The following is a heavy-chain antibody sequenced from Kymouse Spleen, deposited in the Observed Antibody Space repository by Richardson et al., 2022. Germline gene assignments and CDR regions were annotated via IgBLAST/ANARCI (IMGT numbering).Heavy chain of an antibody. D-gene: IGHD3-10*01. Sequence: QVTLRESGPALVKPTQTLTLTCTFSGFSLSTSGMCVRWVRQPPGKALEWLALIDWDDDKYYSTSLKTRLTISKDTSKNQVVLTMTNMDPVDTATYYCARMKERITMVRGVIIPFYYYYYGMDVWGQGTTVTVSS. J-gene: IGHJ6*02. CDR2: IDWDDDK. CDR1: GFSLSTSGMC. V-gene: IGHV2-70*d01. CDR3: ARMKERITMVRGVIIPFYYYYYGMDV.